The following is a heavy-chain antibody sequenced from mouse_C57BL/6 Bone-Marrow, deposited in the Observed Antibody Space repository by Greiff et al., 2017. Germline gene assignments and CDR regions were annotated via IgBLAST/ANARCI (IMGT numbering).Heavy chain of an antibody. Sequence: VQLMESGPVLVKPGASVKMSCKASGYTFTDYYMNWVKQSHGKSLEWIGVINPYNGGTSYNQKFKGKVTLTVDKSSSTAYMELNSLTSEDTAVYYCARDLSGPSVAYWGQGTLVTVSA. CDR2: INPYNGGT. J-gene: IGHJ3*01. V-gene: IGHV1-19*01. D-gene: IGHD6-2*01. CDR1: GYTFTDYY. CDR3: ARDLSGPSVAY.